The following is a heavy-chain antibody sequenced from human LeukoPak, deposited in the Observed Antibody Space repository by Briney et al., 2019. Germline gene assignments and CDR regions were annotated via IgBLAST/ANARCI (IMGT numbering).Heavy chain of an antibody. CDR1: GFTISNYW. J-gene: IGHJ4*02. CDR3: ARLNGGSGSLYFDY. Sequence: GGSLRLSCVGSGFTISNYWMSWVRQAPGKGLEWVAVISYDGSNKYYADSVKGRFTISRDNSKNTLYLQMNSLRAEDTAVYYCARLNGGSGSLYFDYWGQGTLVTVSS. D-gene: IGHD1-26*01. CDR2: ISYDGSNK. V-gene: IGHV3-30-3*01.